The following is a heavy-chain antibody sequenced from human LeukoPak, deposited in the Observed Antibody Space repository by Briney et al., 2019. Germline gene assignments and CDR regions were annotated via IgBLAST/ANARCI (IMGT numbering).Heavy chain of an antibody. CDR1: GGSISSYY. J-gene: IGHJ4*02. V-gene: IGHV4-59*12. D-gene: IGHD4-17*01. CDR3: ARGLTTVTTCYFDY. Sequence: SETLSLTCTVSGGSISSYYWSWIRQPPGKGLEWIGYIYYSGSTNYNPSLKSRVTISVDTSKNQFSLKLSSVTAADTAVYYCARGLTTVTTCYFDYWGQGTLVTVSS. CDR2: IYYSGST.